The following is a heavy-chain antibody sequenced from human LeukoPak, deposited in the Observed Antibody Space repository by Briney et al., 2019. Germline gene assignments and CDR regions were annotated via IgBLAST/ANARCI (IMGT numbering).Heavy chain of an antibody. D-gene: IGHD3-10*01. CDR1: GGSFSGYY. V-gene: IGHV4-34*01. CDR2: NNHSGST. Sequence: SETLSLTCAVYGGSFSGYYWSWIRQPPGKGLEWIGENNHSGSTNYNPSLKSRVTISVDTSKNQFSLKLSSVTAADTAVYYCARGYGQYYYYYYGMDVWGQGTTVTVSS. CDR3: ARGYGQYYYYYYGMDV. J-gene: IGHJ6*02.